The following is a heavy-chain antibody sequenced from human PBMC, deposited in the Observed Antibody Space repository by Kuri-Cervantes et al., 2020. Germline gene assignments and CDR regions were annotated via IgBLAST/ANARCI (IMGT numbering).Heavy chain of an antibody. CDR3: ARHNLAYYYDSSGYYYFDY. D-gene: IGHD3-22*01. V-gene: IGHV4-59*08. Sequence: SQTLSLTCAASGFTFSAYTMNWVRHAPGKGLEWIGRIYTTGSTNYNPSLKSRVTISLDKSKNQFSLKLSSVTAADTAVYYCARHNLAYYYDSSGYYYFDYWGQGTLVTVSS. CDR1: GFTFSAYT. CDR2: IYTTGST. J-gene: IGHJ4*02.